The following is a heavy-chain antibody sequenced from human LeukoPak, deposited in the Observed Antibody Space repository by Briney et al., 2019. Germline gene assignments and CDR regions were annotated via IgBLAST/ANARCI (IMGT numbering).Heavy chain of an antibody. D-gene: IGHD3-3*01. Sequence: SVKVSCKASGGTFSSYAISWVRQAPGQGLEWMGGIIPIFGTANYAQKFQGRVTITADESTSTAYMELSSLRSEDTALYYCATAGRRLFGVLIPLSFDYWGQGTLVTVSS. CDR2: IIPIFGTA. CDR1: GGTFSSYA. J-gene: IGHJ4*02. V-gene: IGHV1-69*13. CDR3: ATAGRRLFGVLIPLSFDY.